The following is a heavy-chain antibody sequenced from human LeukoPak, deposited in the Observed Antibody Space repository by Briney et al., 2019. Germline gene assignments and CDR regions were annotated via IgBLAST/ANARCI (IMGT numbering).Heavy chain of an antibody. D-gene: IGHD6-19*01. V-gene: IGHV4-59*01. CDR3: ARERTSGWYFDY. CDR1: GGSISSYY. CDR2: IYYSGST. J-gene: IGHJ4*02. Sequence: SETLSLTCTVSGGSISSYYWSWIRQPPGKGLEWSGYIYYSGSTNYNPSLKSRVTISVDTSKNQFSLKLSSVTAAGTAVYYCARERTSGWYFDYWGQGTLVTVSS.